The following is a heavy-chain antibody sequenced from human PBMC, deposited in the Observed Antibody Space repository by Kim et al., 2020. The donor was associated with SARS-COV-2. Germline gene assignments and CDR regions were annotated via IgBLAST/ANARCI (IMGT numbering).Heavy chain of an antibody. D-gene: IGHD2-21*01. Sequence: GGSLRLSCAASGFTVSSNYMSWVRQAPGKGLEWVSVIYSGGSTYYADSVKGRFTISRDNSKNTLYLQMNSLRAEDTAVYYCARVTYERYMDVWGKGTTVTVSS. V-gene: IGHV3-66*01. J-gene: IGHJ6*03. CDR2: IYSGGST. CDR1: GFTVSSNY. CDR3: ARVTYERYMDV.